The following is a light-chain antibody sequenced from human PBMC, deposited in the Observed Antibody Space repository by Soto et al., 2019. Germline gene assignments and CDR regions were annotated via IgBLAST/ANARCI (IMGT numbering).Light chain of an antibody. CDR2: DAS. V-gene: IGKV3-15*01. Sequence: EVVMTQSPGTLSVSPGERAARSCRASQSVSGKLAWYQQKPGQAPRLLIYDASTRATGIPARFSGSGSGTEFTLTITSLQSEDFALYYCQQYNDWPLTFGQGTRLEI. CDR1: QSVSGK. J-gene: IGKJ5*01. CDR3: QQYNDWPLT.